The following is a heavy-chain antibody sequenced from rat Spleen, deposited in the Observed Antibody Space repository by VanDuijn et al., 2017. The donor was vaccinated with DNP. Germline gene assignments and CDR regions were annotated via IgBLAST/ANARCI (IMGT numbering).Heavy chain of an antibody. CDR3: ARDGQWDYLDY. CDR1: GFSLTSYG. CDR2: VWIGGTT. Sequence: QVQLKESGPGLVQPSQTLSLTCTVSGFSLTSYGVSWVRQPSGKGLEWMGVVWIGGTTHISSIFKSRVSINRDTSRNQVFLEVNSLQSEDSATYYCARDGQWDYLDYWGQGVMVTVAS. V-gene: IGHV2-30*01. D-gene: IGHD1-1*01. J-gene: IGHJ2*01.